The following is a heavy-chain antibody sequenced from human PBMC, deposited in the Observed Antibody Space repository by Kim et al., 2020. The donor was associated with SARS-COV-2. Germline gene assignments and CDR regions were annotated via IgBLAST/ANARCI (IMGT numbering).Heavy chain of an antibody. CDR3: ARGSLWFGELGVDV. CDR1: GFTFSSYS. V-gene: IGHV3-21*01. J-gene: IGHJ6*02. Sequence: GGSLRLSCAASGFTFSSYSMNWVRQAPGKGLEWVSSISSSSSYIYYADSVKGRFTISRDNAKNSLYLQMNSLRAEDTAVYYCARGSLWFGELGVDVWGQGTTVTVSS. D-gene: IGHD3-10*01. CDR2: ISSSSSYI.